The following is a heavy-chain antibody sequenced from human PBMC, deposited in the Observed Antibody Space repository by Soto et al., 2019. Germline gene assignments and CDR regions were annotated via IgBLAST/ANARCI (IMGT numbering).Heavy chain of an antibody. Sequence: GGSLRLSCAASGFTFSSYSMNWVRQAPGKGLEWVSSISSSSSYIYYADSVKGRFTISRDNAKNSLYLQMNSLRAEDTAVYYCARAYGDSSSSGFVFWVFDYWGQGTLVTVSS. D-gene: IGHD6-6*01. CDR2: ISSSSSYI. CDR1: GFTFSSYS. J-gene: IGHJ4*02. V-gene: IGHV3-21*01. CDR3: ARAYGDSSSSGFVFWVFDY.